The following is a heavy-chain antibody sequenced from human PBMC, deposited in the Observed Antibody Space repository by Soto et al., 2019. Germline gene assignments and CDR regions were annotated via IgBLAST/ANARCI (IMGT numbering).Heavy chain of an antibody. CDR1: GYTFTSYD. CDR3: ARCGYYYDSSCQGYFDY. Sequence: QVQLVQSGAEVKKPGASVKVSCKASGYTFTSYDINWVRQATGQGLEWMGWMNPNSGNTGYAQKFQGRVTMTRNTSIITAYMELSSLRSEDTAVYYCARCGYYYDSSCQGYFDYWGQGTLVTVSS. CDR2: MNPNSGNT. J-gene: IGHJ4*02. V-gene: IGHV1-8*01. D-gene: IGHD3-22*01.